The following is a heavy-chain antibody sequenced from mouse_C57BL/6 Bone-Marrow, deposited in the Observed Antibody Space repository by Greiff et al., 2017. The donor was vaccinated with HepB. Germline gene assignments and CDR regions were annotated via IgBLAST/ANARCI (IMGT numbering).Heavy chain of an antibody. V-gene: IGHV5-17*01. CDR1: GFTFSDYG. J-gene: IGHJ2*01. CDR3: ARTGNFDY. D-gene: IGHD4-1*01. Sequence: EVQGVESGGGLVKPGGSLKLSCAASGFTFSDYGMHRVRQAPEKGLEWVAYISSGSSTIYYADTVKGRFTISRDNAKNTLFLQMTSLRSEDTAMYYCARTGNFDYWGQGTTLTVSS. CDR2: ISSGSSTI.